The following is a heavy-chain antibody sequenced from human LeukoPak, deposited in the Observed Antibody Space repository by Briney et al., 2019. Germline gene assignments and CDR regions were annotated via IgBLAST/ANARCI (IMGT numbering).Heavy chain of an antibody. CDR1: GGSISSYF. Sequence: SETLSLTCTVSGGSISSYFWSWIRQPPGKGLEWIGEINHSGSTNYNPSLKSRVTISVDTSKNQFSLKLSSVTAADTAVYYCARSDVPAADRGAFDIWGQGTVVTVSS. V-gene: IGHV4-34*01. J-gene: IGHJ3*02. CDR3: ARSDVPAADRGAFDI. D-gene: IGHD2-2*01. CDR2: INHSGST.